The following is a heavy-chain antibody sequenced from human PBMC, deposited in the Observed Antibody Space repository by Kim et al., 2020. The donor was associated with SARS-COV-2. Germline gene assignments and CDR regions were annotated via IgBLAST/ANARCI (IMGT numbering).Heavy chain of an antibody. CDR1: GYTFTSYG. CDR3: AGDSGPSYYYGSGSYYNPNWFNP. V-gene: IGHV1-18*01. J-gene: IGHJ5*02. CDR2: ISAYNGNT. D-gene: IGHD3-10*01. Sequence: ASVKVSCKASGYTFTSYGISWVRQAPGQGLEWMGWISAYNGNTNYAQKLQGRVTMTTDTSTSTAYMELRSLRSDDTAVYYCAGDSGPSYYYGSGSYYNPNWFNPWGQGTLVTVSS.